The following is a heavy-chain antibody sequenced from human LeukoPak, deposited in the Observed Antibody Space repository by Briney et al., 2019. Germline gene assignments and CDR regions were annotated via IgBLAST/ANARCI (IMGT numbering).Heavy chain of an antibody. D-gene: IGHD1-1*01. J-gene: IGHJ5*02. CDR3: ARVRAGTRKVSWFDP. V-gene: IGHV7-4-1*02. Sequence: ASVKVSCKTSGYTFTTYAMNWVRQAPGQGLEWMGWINTNTGNPAYAQGFTGRFVFSLDTSVSTAYLQISSLKAEDTAVYYCARVRAGTRKVSWFDPWGQGTLVTVSS. CDR1: GYTFTTYA. CDR2: INTNTGNP.